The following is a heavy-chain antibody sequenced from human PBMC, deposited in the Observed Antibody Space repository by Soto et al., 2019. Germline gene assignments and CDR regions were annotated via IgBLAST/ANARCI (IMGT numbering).Heavy chain of an antibody. CDR1: GFTFSAYA. Sequence: EVQLLESGGGLVQPGGSLRLSCAASGFTFSAYAMSWVRQAPGKGLELVSGISGSDGSTHYADSVKGRFTISRRNSRNTMYLQMNNLRVEDTAVYYCANLVGERVTTLVDNWCQGNLVTVSS. V-gene: IGHV3-23*01. CDR2: ISGSDGST. D-gene: IGHD4-17*01. J-gene: IGHJ4*02. CDR3: ANLVGERVTTLVDN.